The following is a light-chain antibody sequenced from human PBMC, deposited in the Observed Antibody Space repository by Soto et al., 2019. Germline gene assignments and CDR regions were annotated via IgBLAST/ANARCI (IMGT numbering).Light chain of an antibody. CDR1: QSVLYSSNNKNY. CDR3: QQYYNTPLYT. J-gene: IGKJ2*01. V-gene: IGKV4-1*01. Sequence: DIVMTQSPDSLAVSLGESATINCKSSQSVLYSSNNKNYLAWYQQKPGQPPKLLIYWASTRESGVPDRFSGSGSGTDFTLTISSRQAEDVAVYYCQQYYNTPLYTFGQGTKLEIK. CDR2: WAS.